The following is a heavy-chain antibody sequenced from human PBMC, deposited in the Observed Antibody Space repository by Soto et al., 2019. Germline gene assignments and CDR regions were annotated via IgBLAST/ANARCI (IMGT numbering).Heavy chain of an antibody. CDR1: GLTFRSYW. CDR2: INTDGSVA. J-gene: IGHJ4*02. V-gene: IGHV3-74*03. D-gene: IGHD2-21*01. Sequence: EVQLVESGGGLVQPGESLRLSCAASGLTFRSYWMHWVRQAPGKGLVWVSRINTDGSVAVYVDSVKGRFTISGDNAKNTLYLDMNSLRAEDTAVYYCVRGMQLWRLDSWGQGGLVTVSS. CDR3: VRGMQLWRLDS.